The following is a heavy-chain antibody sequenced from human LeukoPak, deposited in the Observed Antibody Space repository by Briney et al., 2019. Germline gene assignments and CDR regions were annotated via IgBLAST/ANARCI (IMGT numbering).Heavy chain of an antibody. J-gene: IGHJ4*02. D-gene: IGHD6-13*01. V-gene: IGHV4-61*01. Sequence: PSETLSLTCTVSGGSISSSSYYWGWIRQPPGKGLEWIGYIYYSGSTNYNPSLKSRVTISVDTSKNQFSLKLSSVTAADTAVYYCARDEGYSSSWYALDYWGQGTLVTVSS. CDR3: ARDEGYSSSWYALDY. CDR2: IYYSGST. CDR1: GGSISSSSYY.